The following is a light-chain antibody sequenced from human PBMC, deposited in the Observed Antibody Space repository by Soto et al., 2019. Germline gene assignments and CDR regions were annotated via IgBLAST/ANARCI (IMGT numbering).Light chain of an antibody. J-gene: IGKJ2*01. CDR2: VSS. CDR1: QSVSSN. V-gene: IGKV3-15*01. Sequence: EIVMTQSPATLSVSPGERATLACRASQSVSSNLAWYQQKPGQAPRLLIYVSSTRATGIPARFSGSGSGTEFTLTISSLQSEDFAVYYCHQYNSWPPYTFGQGTKLEIK. CDR3: HQYNSWPPYT.